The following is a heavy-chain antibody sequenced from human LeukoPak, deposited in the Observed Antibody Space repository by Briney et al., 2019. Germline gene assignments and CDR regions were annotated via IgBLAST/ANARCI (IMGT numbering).Heavy chain of an antibody. CDR1: GGSISSDPYY. CDR2: IYTGGST. J-gene: IGHJ4*02. Sequence: SETLSLTCTVSGGSISSDPYYWNWIRQPAGKGLEWIGRIYTGGSTNYNPSLKSRVTISIDTSKKQFSLKLSSVTAADTAVYYCARDSFDGSGYRPFDFWGQGTLVTVSS. V-gene: IGHV4-61*02. D-gene: IGHD3-22*01. CDR3: ARDSFDGSGYRPFDF.